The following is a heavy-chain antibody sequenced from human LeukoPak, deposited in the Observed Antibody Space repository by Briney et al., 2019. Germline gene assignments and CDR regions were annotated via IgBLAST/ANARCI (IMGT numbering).Heavy chain of an antibody. V-gene: IGHV4-34*01. J-gene: IGHJ3*02. CDR3: ARLVGATRAFDI. Sequence: SETLSLTCAVYGGSFSGYYWSWIRQPPGKGLEWIGEINHSGSTNYNPPLKSRVTISVDTSKNQFSLKLSSVTAADTAVYYCARLVGATRAFDIWGQGTMVTVSS. CDR1: GGSFSGYY. CDR2: INHSGST. D-gene: IGHD1-26*01.